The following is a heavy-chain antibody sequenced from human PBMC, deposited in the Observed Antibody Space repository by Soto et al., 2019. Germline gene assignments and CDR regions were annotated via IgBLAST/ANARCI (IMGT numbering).Heavy chain of an antibody. CDR2: INWNGGST. J-gene: IGHJ3*02. V-gene: IGHV3-20*01. Sequence: EVQLVESGGGVVRPGGSLRLSCAASGFTFDDYGMSWVRQAPGKGLEWVSGINWNGGSTGYADSVKGRFTISRDNAKNSLYLHMNCVRAEDTALYHSARAVTRYGSSSKDAFDIWGQGTMVTVSS. D-gene: IGHD6-6*01. CDR3: ARAVTRYGSSSKDAFDI. CDR1: GFTFDDYG.